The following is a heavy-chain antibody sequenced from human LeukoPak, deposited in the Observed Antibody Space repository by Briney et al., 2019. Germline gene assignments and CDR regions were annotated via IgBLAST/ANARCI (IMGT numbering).Heavy chain of an antibody. Sequence: GESLKISCKGSGYSFTNFWIGWVRQMPGKGLEWMGLIFPDDSGTTYSPSFQGQVTISVDKSISTAYLHWSSLKASDTAIYYCAKLGSYSTGWIDYWGQGTVVTVSS. CDR1: GYSFTNFW. J-gene: IGHJ4*02. V-gene: IGHV5-51*01. D-gene: IGHD6-19*01. CDR2: IFPDDSGT. CDR3: AKLGSYSTGWIDY.